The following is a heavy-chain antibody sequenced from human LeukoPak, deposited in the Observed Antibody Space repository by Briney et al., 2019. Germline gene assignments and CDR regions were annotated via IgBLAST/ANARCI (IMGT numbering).Heavy chain of an antibody. CDR2: IYYSGST. Sequence: SETLSLTCTVSGGSISSSGYYWGWIRQPPGKGLEWIASIYYSGSTYYNPSLKSRVTISVHTSKNQLSLKLSSLTAADTAVYYCARHEYSGSYYGLSWFDPWGQGTLVTVSS. CDR3: ARHEYSGSYYGLSWFDP. CDR1: GGSISSSGYY. V-gene: IGHV4-39*01. J-gene: IGHJ5*02. D-gene: IGHD1-26*01.